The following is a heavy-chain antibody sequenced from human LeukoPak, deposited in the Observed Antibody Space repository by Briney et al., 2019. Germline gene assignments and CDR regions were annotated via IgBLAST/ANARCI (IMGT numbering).Heavy chain of an antibody. CDR1: GGSVSNYY. Sequence: SSETLSLTCTVSGGSVSNYYWSWVRQSPGKGLEWLAYIYYSGRTNYNPSLKSRVTISVDTAENQFSLKLSSVTAADTALYFCARQASWLPYFDLWGRGTLVSVSS. J-gene: IGHJ2*01. CDR2: IYYSGRT. CDR3: ARQASWLPYFDL. V-gene: IGHV4-59*08. D-gene: IGHD5-12*01.